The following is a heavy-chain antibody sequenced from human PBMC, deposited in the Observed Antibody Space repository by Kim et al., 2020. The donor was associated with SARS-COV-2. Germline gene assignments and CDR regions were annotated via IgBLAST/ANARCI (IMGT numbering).Heavy chain of an antibody. CDR2: ITSSTTI. CDR3: ARHSYGNYYFDY. CDR1: GFTFSSYS. V-gene: IGHV3-48*02. D-gene: IGHD5-18*01. Sequence: GGSLRLSCAASGFTFSSYSMNWVRQAPGKGLEWGSYITSSTTIYYADSVKGRFTISRDNAKNSLYLQMNSLRDEDTAVYYCARHSYGNYYFDYWGQGTLVTVAS. J-gene: IGHJ4*02.